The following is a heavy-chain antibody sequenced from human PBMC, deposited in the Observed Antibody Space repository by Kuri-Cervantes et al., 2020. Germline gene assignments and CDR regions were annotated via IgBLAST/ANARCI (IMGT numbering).Heavy chain of an antibody. CDR2: ISYDGSNK. CDR3: AKETYCSSTSCGYGMDV. V-gene: IGHV3-30-3*01. Sequence: GESLKISCAASGFTFSSYAMHWVRQAPGKGLEWVAVISYDGSNKYYADSVKGRFTISRDNSKNTLYLQMNSLRAEDTALYYCAKETYCSSTSCGYGMDVWGQGTTVTVSS. J-gene: IGHJ6*02. CDR1: GFTFSSYA. D-gene: IGHD2-2*01.